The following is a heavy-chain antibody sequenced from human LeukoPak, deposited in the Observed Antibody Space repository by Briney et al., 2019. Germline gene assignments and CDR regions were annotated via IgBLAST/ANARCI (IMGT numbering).Heavy chain of an antibody. Sequence: ASVKVSCKASGYTFTGYYMHWVRQAPGQGLEWMGWINPNSGGTNYAQKFQGRVTMTRDTSISTAYMELSRLRSDDTAVYYCARVTVRGYSYGYLGYWGQGTLVTVSS. D-gene: IGHD5-18*01. CDR2: INPNSGGT. CDR1: GYTFTGYY. V-gene: IGHV1-2*02. CDR3: ARVTVRGYSYGYLGY. J-gene: IGHJ4*02.